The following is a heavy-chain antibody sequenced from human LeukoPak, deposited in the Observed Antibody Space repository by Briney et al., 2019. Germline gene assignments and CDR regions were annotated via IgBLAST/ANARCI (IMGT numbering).Heavy chain of an antibody. V-gene: IGHV1-2*02. Sequence: ASVKVSCKASGYTFTSYGISWVQQAPGQGLEWMGWINPNSGGTNYAQKFQGRVTMTRDTSISTAYMELSRLRSDDTAVYYCARNLLISRYYYYMDVWGKGTTVTVSS. D-gene: IGHD2-21*02. J-gene: IGHJ6*03. CDR3: ARNLLISRYYYYMDV. CDR2: INPNSGGT. CDR1: GYTFTSYG.